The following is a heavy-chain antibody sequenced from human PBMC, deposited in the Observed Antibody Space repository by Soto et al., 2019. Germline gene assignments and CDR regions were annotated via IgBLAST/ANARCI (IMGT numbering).Heavy chain of an antibody. Sequence: PSETLSLTCTVSGGSISRGGYYWSLIRQHPGKGLEWIGYIYYSGSTYYNPSLKSRVTISVDTSKNQFSLKLSSVTAADTAVYYCARGRYCSGGSCYDFDYWGQGTLVTVSS. CDR2: IYYSGST. CDR3: ARGRYCSGGSCYDFDY. CDR1: GGSISRGGYY. J-gene: IGHJ4*02. D-gene: IGHD2-15*01. V-gene: IGHV4-31*03.